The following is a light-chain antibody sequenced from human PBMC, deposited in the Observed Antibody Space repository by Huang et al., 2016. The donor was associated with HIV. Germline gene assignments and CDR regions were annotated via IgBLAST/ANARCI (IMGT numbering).Light chain of an antibody. V-gene: IGKV1-5*03. CDR1: ESISSR. CDR2: RAS. Sequence: DIQMTQSPSTLSASVGDRVTMTCRTSESISSRLAWYQQKPGKAPKLLIYRASTLESGVPSRFSVSGSGTEFTLTISSLQPDDFATYYCQQYVRFWTFGQGTRVDIK. J-gene: IGKJ1*01. CDR3: QQYVRFWT.